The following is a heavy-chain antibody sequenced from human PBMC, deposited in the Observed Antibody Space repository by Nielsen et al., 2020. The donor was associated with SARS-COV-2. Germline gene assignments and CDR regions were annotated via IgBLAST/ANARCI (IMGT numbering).Heavy chain of an antibody. CDR2: TSASGAST. D-gene: IGHD3-10*01. CDR3: AKDDVVRGDAFDI. J-gene: IGHJ3*02. V-gene: IGHV3-23*01. Sequence: GESLKISCAASGFTFNIYAMAWVRRAPGRGLEWVSGTSASGASTYYADSVKGRFSISRDNSRNTLYLQMNSLRVEDTALYYCAKDDVVRGDAFDIWGQGTMVTVSS. CDR1: GFTFNIYA.